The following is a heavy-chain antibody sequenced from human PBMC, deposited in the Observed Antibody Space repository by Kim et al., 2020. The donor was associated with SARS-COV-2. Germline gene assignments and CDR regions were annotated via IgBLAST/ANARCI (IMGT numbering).Heavy chain of an antibody. D-gene: IGHD3-16*01. CDR2: IVIGSDNT. CDR3: AADLEKLGGQAVMSLGTGGYYYAMDI. Sequence: SVKVSCKASGFSLTSTAVQWVRQARGQRLEWIGWIVIGSDNTNYAQEFQDRVTFSRDMSTSTAYMELSNLRSEDTAVYYCAADLEKLGGQAVMSLGTGGYYYAMDIWGQGTTVTVSS. J-gene: IGHJ6*02. CDR1: GFSLTSTA. V-gene: IGHV1-58*01.